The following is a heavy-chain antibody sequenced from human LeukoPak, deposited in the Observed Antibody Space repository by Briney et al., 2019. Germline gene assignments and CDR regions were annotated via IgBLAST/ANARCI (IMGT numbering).Heavy chain of an antibody. CDR1: GGTFSSYA. D-gene: IGHD3-10*01. CDR3: VRARGSGSYYGHDYYYYYYMDV. CDR2: IIPIFGTA. J-gene: IGHJ6*03. V-gene: IGHV1-69*13. Sequence: SVKVSCKASGGTFSSYAISWVRQAPGQGLEWMGGIIPIFGTANYAQKFQGRVTITADESTSTAYMELSSLRSEDTAVYYCVRARGSGSYYGHDYYYYYYMDVWGQGTTVTVSS.